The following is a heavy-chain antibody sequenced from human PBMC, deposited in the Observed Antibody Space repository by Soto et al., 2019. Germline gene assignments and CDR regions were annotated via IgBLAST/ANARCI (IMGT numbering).Heavy chain of an antibody. CDR1: GGSISSGGYS. Sequence: SETLSLTCAVSGGSISSGGYSWSWIRQPPGKGLEWIGYIYHSGSTYYNPSLKSRVTISIDRSKNQFSLKLSSVTAADTAVYYRARVPDYWGQGILVTVYS. D-gene: IGHD2-2*01. J-gene: IGHJ4*02. CDR2: IYHSGST. CDR3: ARVPDY. V-gene: IGHV4-30-2*01.